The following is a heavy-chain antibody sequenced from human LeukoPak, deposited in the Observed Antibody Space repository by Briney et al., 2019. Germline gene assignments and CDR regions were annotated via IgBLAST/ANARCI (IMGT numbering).Heavy chain of an antibody. CDR2: IYYSGST. CDR3: ARRSGYDSDPNWFDP. D-gene: IGHD5-12*01. J-gene: IGHJ5*02. CDR1: GGSFSGYY. Sequence: SETLSLTCAVYGGSFSGYYWSWIRQPPGKGLEWIGYIYYSGSTNYNPSLKSRVTISVDTSKNQFSLKLSSVTVADTAVYYCARRSGYDSDPNWFDPWGQGTLVTVSS. V-gene: IGHV4-59*08.